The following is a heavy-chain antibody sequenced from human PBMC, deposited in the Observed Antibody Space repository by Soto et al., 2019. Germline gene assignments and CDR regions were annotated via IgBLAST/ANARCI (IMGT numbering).Heavy chain of an antibody. CDR2: ISTYNGNT. Sequence: GASVKVSCKTSGYSFTRYAISWVRQAPGQGLEWMGWISTYNGNTNYAQKFQGRVTMTTDTSTSTVYMELRSLRSDDTAVYYCARERLTYYSDSSAYLFDYWGQGTLVTVSS. J-gene: IGHJ4*02. CDR1: GYSFTRYA. V-gene: IGHV1-18*01. D-gene: IGHD3-22*01. CDR3: ARERLTYYSDSSAYLFDY.